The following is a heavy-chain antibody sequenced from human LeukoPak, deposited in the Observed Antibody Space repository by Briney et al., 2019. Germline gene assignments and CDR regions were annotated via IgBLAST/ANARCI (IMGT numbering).Heavy chain of an antibody. J-gene: IGHJ5*02. CDR3: ARAYSTSWYFNWFDP. D-gene: IGHD6-13*01. CDR2: IYHSGST. Sequence: SETLSLTCTVSGDSISTSNSYWGWIRQPPGKGLEWIGTIYHSGSTYYNPSLKSRVTISVDTSKNQFSLKLSSVTAADTAVYFWARAYSTSWYFNWFDPWVQGTQVSVTS. CDR1: GDSISTSNSY. V-gene: IGHV4-39*07.